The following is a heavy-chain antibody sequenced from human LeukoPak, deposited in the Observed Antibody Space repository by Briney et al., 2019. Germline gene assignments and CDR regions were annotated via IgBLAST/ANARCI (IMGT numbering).Heavy chain of an antibody. J-gene: IGHJ5*02. CDR2: INPNSGGT. Sequence: ASVKVSCKASGYTFTGYYMHWVRQAPGQGLEWMGWINPNSGGTNYAQKFQGRVTMTRDTSISTAYMELSRLRSDDTAVYYCARGDCSSTSCYTIAEWFDPWGQGALVTVSS. CDR1: GYTFTGYY. V-gene: IGHV1-2*02. CDR3: ARGDCSSTSCYTIAEWFDP. D-gene: IGHD2-2*02.